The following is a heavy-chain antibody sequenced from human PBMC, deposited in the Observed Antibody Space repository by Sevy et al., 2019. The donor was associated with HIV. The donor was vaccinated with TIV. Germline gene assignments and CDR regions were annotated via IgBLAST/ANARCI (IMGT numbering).Heavy chain of an antibody. CDR1: GFSFSTYW. J-gene: IGHJ4*02. Sequence: GGSLRLSCAASGFSFSTYWMTWVRQAPGKGLEWVATMNQDGTERDYVDSVKSRFTISRDNTKTSLFLQMNSLSAEDTGVYYCVREGFGRFSYSLDCWAQGTLVTVSS. CDR3: VREGFGRFSYSLDC. V-gene: IGHV3-7*01. D-gene: IGHD5-18*01. CDR2: MNQDGTER.